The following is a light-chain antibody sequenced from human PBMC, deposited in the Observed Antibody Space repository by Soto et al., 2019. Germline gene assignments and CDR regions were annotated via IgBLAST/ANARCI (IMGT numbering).Light chain of an antibody. Sequence: DIHMTQSPATLSASVGDTVTITCRTSQSISSSLAWYQQKPGKAPKLLIYKTSNLESGVPSRFSGGGSGTDFTLTISSLQPDDCATYYCQQCDSYSQTFGQGTKVDIK. V-gene: IGKV1-5*03. CDR1: QSISSS. CDR3: QQCDSYSQT. CDR2: KTS. J-gene: IGKJ1*01.